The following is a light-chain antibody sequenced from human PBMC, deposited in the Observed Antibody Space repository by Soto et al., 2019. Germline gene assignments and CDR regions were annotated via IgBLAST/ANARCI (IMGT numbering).Light chain of an antibody. Sequence: QYVLTQPPSVSGAPGQRVTISCTGSSSNIGAGYDVHWYQQLPGTAPKLLIYGNSNRPSGVPDRFSGSKSGTSASLAITGLQAEDEVDYCCQSYVSSLSGSVFGGGTQLTVL. CDR2: GNS. CDR3: QSYVSSLSGSV. J-gene: IGLJ7*01. V-gene: IGLV1-40*01. CDR1: SSNIGAGYD.